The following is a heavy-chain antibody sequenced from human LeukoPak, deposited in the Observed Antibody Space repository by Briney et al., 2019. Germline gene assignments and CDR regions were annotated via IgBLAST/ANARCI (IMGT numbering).Heavy chain of an antibody. CDR2: IYHSGST. J-gene: IGHJ4*02. Sequence: GSLRLSCAASGFTFSGYWMTWVRQPPGKGLEWIGSIYHSGSTYYNPSLKSRVTISVDTSKNQFSLKLSSVTAADTAVYYCARVRRGDIVVVVAATFDYWGQGTLVTVSS. D-gene: IGHD2-15*01. V-gene: IGHV4-38-2*01. CDR1: GFTFSGYW. CDR3: ARVRRGDIVVVVAATFDY.